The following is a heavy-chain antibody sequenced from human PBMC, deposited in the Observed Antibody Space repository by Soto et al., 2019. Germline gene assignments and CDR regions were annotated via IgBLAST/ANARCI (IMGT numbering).Heavy chain of an antibody. CDR3: ARGWSHFDY. CDR2: IKQDGSEE. V-gene: IGHV3-7*03. J-gene: IGHJ4*02. Sequence: GGSLRLSCAVSGFTFSSYWMSWVRQAPGKGLEWVANIKQDGSEEYYVDSVKGRFTISRDNAKNSLYLQMNSLRAEDTAVYYCARGWSHFDYWGQGTLVTVSS. CDR1: GFTFSSYW.